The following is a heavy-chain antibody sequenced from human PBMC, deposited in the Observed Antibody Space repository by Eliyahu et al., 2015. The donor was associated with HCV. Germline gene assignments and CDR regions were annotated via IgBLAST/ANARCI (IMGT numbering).Heavy chain of an antibody. CDR3: ARDLGRRRGMDV. J-gene: IGHJ6*02. D-gene: IGHD3-16*01. CDR1: GYTFTSYX. V-gene: IGHV1-46*01. CDR2: INPXGGST. Sequence: QVQLVQSGAEVKKPGXSVKVSCKASGYTFTSYXMHWVRQAPGQGLEWMGIINPXGGSTSYAQKFQGRVTMTRDTSTSTVYMELSSLRSEDTAVYYCARDLGRRRGMDVWGQGTTVTVSS.